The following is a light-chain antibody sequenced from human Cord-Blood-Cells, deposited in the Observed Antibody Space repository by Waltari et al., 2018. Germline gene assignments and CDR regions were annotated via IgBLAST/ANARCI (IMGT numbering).Light chain of an antibody. J-gene: IGLJ1*01. CDR3: SSYTSSSTYV. V-gene: IGLV2-14*01. CDR2: DVS. Sequence: QSSLTQPPSVSGSPAQSITISCTGTSSAVGGYNYIPSYQQPPVKAPTLIIYDVSNRPSGVSKRFAGSKSGNTASLNISGLQAEDEADYYCSSYTSSSTYVFGTGTKVTVL. CDR1: SSAVGGYNY.